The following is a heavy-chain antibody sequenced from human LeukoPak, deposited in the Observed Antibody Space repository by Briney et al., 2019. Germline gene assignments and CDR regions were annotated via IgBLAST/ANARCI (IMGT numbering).Heavy chain of an antibody. Sequence: GGSLRLSCAASGFTFSSYWMHWVRQGPGKGLVWVSRISTDGSSTDYADSVKGRFTISRENAKDTLYLQMNSLRAEDTAVYYCARTRTLPIAGGFDTWGQGSLVTVSS. D-gene: IGHD3-16*01. CDR3: ARTRTLPIAGGFDT. CDR1: GFTFSSYW. J-gene: IGHJ5*02. V-gene: IGHV3-74*01. CDR2: ISTDGSST.